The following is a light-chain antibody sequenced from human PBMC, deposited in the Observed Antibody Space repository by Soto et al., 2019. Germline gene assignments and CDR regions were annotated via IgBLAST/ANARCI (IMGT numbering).Light chain of an antibody. CDR3: QQYNDWPPRT. J-gene: IGKJ2*01. Sequence: EIVLTQSPATLSSFPGDRVTLSCRASQAVNTRLAWYQHKPGQAPRLLIYLASNRAAGVPARFSGSGSGTDFTLTISNVEPEDFAVYYCQQYNDWPPRTFGQGTKLEIK. CDR2: LAS. V-gene: IGKV3-11*01. CDR1: QAVNTR.